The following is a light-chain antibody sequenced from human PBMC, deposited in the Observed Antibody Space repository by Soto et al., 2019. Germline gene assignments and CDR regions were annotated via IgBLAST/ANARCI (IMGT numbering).Light chain of an antibody. J-gene: IGKJ4*01. V-gene: IGKV3-20*01. CDR1: QSVSTSN. CDR3: QQYGSSLLT. CDR2: AAS. Sequence: IVLTQSPGTLSSSPGERATLSCRASQSVSTSNLAWYQQRPGQAPRLLIYAASNRATGIPDRFSGSGSGTDFTLTISRLEPEDFAVYYCQQYGSSLLTFGGGTKVDIK.